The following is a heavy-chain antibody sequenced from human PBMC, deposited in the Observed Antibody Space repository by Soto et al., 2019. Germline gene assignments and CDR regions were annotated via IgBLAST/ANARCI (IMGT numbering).Heavy chain of an antibody. J-gene: IGHJ5*02. V-gene: IGHV1-8*01. CDR2: MNPNSGNT. D-gene: IGHD2-2*01. CDR3: ARLLGYCSSTSCQTENWFDP. Sequence: QVQLVQSGAEVKKPGASVKVSCKASGYTFTSYDINWVRQATGQGLEWMGWMNPNSGNTGYAQKFKGRVTMTRNTSISTAYMELSSLRSEDTAVYYCARLLGYCSSTSCQTENWFDPWGQGTLVTVSS. CDR1: GYTFTSYD.